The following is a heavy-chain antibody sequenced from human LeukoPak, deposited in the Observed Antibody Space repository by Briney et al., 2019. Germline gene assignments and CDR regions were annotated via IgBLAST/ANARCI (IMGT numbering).Heavy chain of an antibody. CDR1: GNSLNNYP. Sequence: ASVKVSCKASGNSLNNYPMHWVRQAPGQGLEWLGIIRPGGDGPSYAQKFQGRVTMTRNMSTSTVYMELSSLTSDDTAVYYCGRDPTYRNYFDSWGQGTLVTVSS. V-gene: IGHV1-46*02. CDR3: GRDPTYRNYFDS. CDR2: IRPGGDGP. D-gene: IGHD1-1*01. J-gene: IGHJ4*02.